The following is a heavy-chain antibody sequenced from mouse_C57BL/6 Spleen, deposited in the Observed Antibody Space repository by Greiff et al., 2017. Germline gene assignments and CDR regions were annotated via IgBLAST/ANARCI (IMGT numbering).Heavy chain of an antibody. CDR1: GYTFTSYW. CDR3: AIVNWDGGYFDV. Sequence: QVQLKQPGAELVKPGASVKVSCKASGYTFTSYWMHWVKQRPGQGLEWIGRIHPSDSDTNYNQKFKGKATLTVDKSSSTAYMQLSSLTSEDSAVYYCAIVNWDGGYFDVWGTGTTVTVSS. CDR2: IHPSDSDT. D-gene: IGHD4-1*02. V-gene: IGHV1-74*01. J-gene: IGHJ1*03.